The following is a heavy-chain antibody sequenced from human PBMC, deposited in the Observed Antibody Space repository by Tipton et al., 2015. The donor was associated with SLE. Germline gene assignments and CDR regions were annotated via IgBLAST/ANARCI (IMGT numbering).Heavy chain of an antibody. CDR2: VHYSGST. CDR3: ARERRNDALDI. CDR1: GGSISGYY. Sequence: TLSPTYTVYGGSISGYYWSWVRQPPGKGLEWIGYVHYSGSTKYNPSLKGRVTLSVDTSKNQSTLKLTSRGAADTAVYYCARERRNDALDIWGQGTRGTVSS. J-gene: IGHJ3*02. V-gene: IGHV4-59*01.